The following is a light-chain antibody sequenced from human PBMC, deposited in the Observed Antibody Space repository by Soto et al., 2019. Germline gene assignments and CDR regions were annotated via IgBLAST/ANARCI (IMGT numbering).Light chain of an antibody. V-gene: IGKV3-20*01. Sequence: EIVLTQSPATLSLSPGERATLSCRASQSVSSSDLAWYQQKPGQPPRLLMYDASSRATGIPDRFSGSGSGTDFTLTISRLDPEDFAVYCCQQYGSSSWTFGQGTKVDI. J-gene: IGKJ1*01. CDR2: DAS. CDR3: QQYGSSSWT. CDR1: QSVSSSD.